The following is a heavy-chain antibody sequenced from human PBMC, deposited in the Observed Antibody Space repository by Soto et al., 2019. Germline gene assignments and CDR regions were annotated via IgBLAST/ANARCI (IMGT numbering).Heavy chain of an antibody. Sequence: VQLEQSGAEVKKPGASVKVSCKTSGDSFNDYYIHWVRQAPGQGLEWMGWINPNGGVTKYAQKFQGRVTVTRDTSIRTVYMELSSLRSDDTAVYYCARESGGATATLDYYFFYMDVWGKGTTVTVSS. J-gene: IGHJ6*03. D-gene: IGHD5-12*01. CDR1: GDSFNDYY. CDR3: ARESGGATATLDYYFFYMDV. CDR2: INPNGGVT. V-gene: IGHV1-2*02.